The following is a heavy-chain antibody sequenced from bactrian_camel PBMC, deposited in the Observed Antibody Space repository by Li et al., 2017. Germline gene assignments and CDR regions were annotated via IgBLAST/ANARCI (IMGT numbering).Heavy chain of an antibody. D-gene: IGHD1*01. Sequence: HVQLVESGGRLVKTGDSLTLSCVAPSSFGFRNDYFGWVRQAPGKGLEWVASFYPAEDNTYYAESVKGRFSITGDIAKKTLFLQMTDLQPEDTGVYYCQADGSTWYWSVYWGQGTQVTVS. J-gene: IGHJ4*01. CDR2: FYPAEDNT. CDR1: SFGFRNDY. V-gene: IGHV3-2*01. CDR3: QADGSTWYWSVY.